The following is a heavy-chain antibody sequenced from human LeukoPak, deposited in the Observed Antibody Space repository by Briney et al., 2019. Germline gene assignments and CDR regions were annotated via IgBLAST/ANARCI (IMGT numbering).Heavy chain of an antibody. J-gene: IGHJ4*02. CDR1: GFTFSSYS. CDR3: ARDFDRYGSSTSCYAIDN. D-gene: IGHD2-2*01. V-gene: IGHV3-48*01. CDR2: ISNSSSTI. Sequence: PAGTLRLSCAASGFTFSSYSMNWVRQAPGKGLEWVSYISNSSSTIYYAYSVKGRITISGATAKNSLYLQMTRLRAETTAVYYCARDFDRYGSSTSCYAIDNWGQGTLVTVSS.